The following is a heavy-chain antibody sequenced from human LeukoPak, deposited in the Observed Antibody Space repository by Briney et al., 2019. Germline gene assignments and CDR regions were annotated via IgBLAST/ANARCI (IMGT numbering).Heavy chain of an antibody. CDR2: IRSKAYGGTT. Sequence: GGSLRLSCTASGFTCGYYAISWVRQAPGKRLEWVGFIRSKAYGGTTEYAASVKGRFTISRDDSKSIAYQQMNSLKTEDTGVYYCLTFDYWGQGTLVAVCS. CDR1: GFTCGYYA. CDR3: LTFDY. V-gene: IGHV3-49*04. J-gene: IGHJ4*02. D-gene: IGHD3-9*01.